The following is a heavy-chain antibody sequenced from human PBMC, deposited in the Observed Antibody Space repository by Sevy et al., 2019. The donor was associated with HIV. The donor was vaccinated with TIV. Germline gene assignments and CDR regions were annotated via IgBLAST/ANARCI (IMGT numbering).Heavy chain of an antibody. CDR3: ARDNGDYFDY. CDR2: ISGSSSYT. J-gene: IGHJ4*02. D-gene: IGHD4-17*01. Sequence: GGSLRLSCAASGFTFSNYYMSWIRQAPGKGLEWISYISGSSSYTNYADSVKGRFTISRDNAKNSLYLQMNSLRAEDTAVYYCARDNGDYFDYWGQGTLVTVSS. CDR1: GFTFSNYY. V-gene: IGHV3-11*06.